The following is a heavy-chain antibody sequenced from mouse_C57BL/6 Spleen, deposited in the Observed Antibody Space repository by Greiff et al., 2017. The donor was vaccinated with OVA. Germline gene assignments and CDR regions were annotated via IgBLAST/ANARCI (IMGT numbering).Heavy chain of an antibody. CDR1: GYTFTSYT. CDR2: INPSSGYT. J-gene: IGHJ4*01. V-gene: IGHV1-4*01. CDR3: ASPVSIPFYAMDY. Sequence: QVQLQQSGAELARPGASVKMSCKASGYTFTSYTMHWVKQRPGQGLEWIGYINPSSGYTKYNQKFKDKATLTADKSSSTAYMQLSSLTSEDSAVYYCASPVSIPFYAMDYWGQGTSVTVSS.